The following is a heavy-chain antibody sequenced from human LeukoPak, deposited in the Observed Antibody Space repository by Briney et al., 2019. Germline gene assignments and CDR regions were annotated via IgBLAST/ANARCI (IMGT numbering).Heavy chain of an antibody. Sequence: PGGSLRLSCATSGFVFGNYAMAWVRQAPGQGLEWLSTVTGSSSDTYYADSVKGRFTISRDNSKNTLYLQMNSLRAEDTAVYYCAREKYGSDATKLNWFDPWGQGTLVTVSS. CDR3: AREKYGSDATKLNWFDP. J-gene: IGHJ5*02. CDR2: VTGSSSDT. V-gene: IGHV3-23*01. D-gene: IGHD3-10*01. CDR1: GFVFGNYA.